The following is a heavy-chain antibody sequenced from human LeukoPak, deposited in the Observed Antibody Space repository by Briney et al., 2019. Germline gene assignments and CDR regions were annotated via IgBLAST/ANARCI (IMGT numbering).Heavy chain of an antibody. CDR2: IWYDGSNK. V-gene: IGHV3-33*01. CDR3: ARESLVVVPAAIYYYGMDV. CDR1: GFTFSSYG. Sequence: PGRSLRLSCAASGFTFSSYGMHWVRQAPGKGLEWVAVIWYDGSNKYYADSVKGRFTISRDNSKNTLYLQMNSLRAEDTAVYYCARESLVVVPAAIYYYGMDVWGKGTTVTVSS. J-gene: IGHJ6*04. D-gene: IGHD2-2*01.